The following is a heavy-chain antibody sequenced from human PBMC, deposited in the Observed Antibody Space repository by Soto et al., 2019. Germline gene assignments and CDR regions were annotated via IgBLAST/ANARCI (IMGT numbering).Heavy chain of an antibody. Sequence: GGSLRLSCAASGFTFSDYSMNWVRQAPGKGLEWVSVIYSGGSTYYADSVKGRFTISRDNSKNTLYLQMISLRAEDTAVYYCARDHGDYWGQGTLVTVSS. CDR3: ARDHGDY. CDR2: IYSGGST. V-gene: IGHV3-66*01. CDR1: GFTFSDYS. J-gene: IGHJ4*02.